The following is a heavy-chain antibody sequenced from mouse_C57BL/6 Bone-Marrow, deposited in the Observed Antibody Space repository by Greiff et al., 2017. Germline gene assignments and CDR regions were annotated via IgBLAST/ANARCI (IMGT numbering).Heavy chain of an antibody. V-gene: IGHV1-42*01. CDR1: GYSFTGYY. CDR2: INPSTGGT. D-gene: IGHD3-2*02. J-gene: IGHJ4*01. CDR3: ARRARQLRLRDAMDY. Sequence: VQLKQSGPELVKPGASVKISCQASGYSFTGYYMNWVKQSPEKSLEWIGEINPSTGGTTYNQKFKAKATLTVDTSSSTAYMQLRSLTSEDSAVYYCARRARQLRLRDAMDYWGRGTSVTVSA.